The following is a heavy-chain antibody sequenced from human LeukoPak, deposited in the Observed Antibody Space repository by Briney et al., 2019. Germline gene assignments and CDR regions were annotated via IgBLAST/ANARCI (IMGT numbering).Heavy chain of an antibody. CDR1: GGSISSYY. CDR3: ARVDNYYDSSGYII. CDR2: IYYSGST. V-gene: IGHV4-59*01. Sequence: PSETLSLTCTVSGGSISSYYWSWIRQPPGKGLEWIGYIYYSGSTNYNPSLKSRVTISVDTSKNQFSLKLSSVTAADTAVYYCARVDNYYDSSGYIIWGQGTMVTVSS. J-gene: IGHJ3*02. D-gene: IGHD3-22*01.